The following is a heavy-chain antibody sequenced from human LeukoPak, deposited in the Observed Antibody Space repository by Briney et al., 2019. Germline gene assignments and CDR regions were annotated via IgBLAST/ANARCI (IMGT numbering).Heavy chain of an antibody. CDR1: GFTFSSYW. Sequence: GGSLRLSCAASGFTFSSYWMSWVRQAPGKGLEWVANIKQDGSEKYYVDSVKGRFTISRNNAKNSLYLQMNGLRAEDTAVYYCARDRYGSGTAKIDYWGQGTLVTVSS. CDR2: IKQDGSEK. D-gene: IGHD3-10*01. CDR3: ARDRYGSGTAKIDY. J-gene: IGHJ4*02. V-gene: IGHV3-7*01.